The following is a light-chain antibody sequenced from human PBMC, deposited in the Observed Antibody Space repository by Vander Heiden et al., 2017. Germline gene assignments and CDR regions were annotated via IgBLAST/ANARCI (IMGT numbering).Light chain of an antibody. J-gene: IGLJ2*01. V-gene: IGLV2-14*03. CDR2: DVS. CDR3: SSYTGTSTLV. Sequence: QSALTQPASVSGSPGQSITISCTGTSSDVGGYNYVSWYQQHPGKAHKLMIYDVSNRPSGVSNRFSGSKSVNTASLTISGLQAEDEADYYCSSYTGTSTLVFGGGTKLTVL. CDR1: SSDVGGYNY.